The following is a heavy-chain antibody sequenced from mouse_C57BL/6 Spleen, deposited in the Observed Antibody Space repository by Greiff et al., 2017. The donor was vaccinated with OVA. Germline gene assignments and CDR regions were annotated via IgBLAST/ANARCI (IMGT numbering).Heavy chain of an antibody. D-gene: IGHD2-4*01. CDR2: INPNNGGT. CDR1: GYTFTDYY. CDR3: ARWEYDYDDAMDY. Sequence: EVQLQQSGPELVKPGASVKISCKASGYTFTDYYLNWVKQSHGKSLEWIGDINPNNGGTSYNQKFKGKATLTVDKSSSTAYMELRSLTSEDSAVYYCARWEYDYDDAMDYWGQGTSVTVSS. J-gene: IGHJ4*01. V-gene: IGHV1-26*01.